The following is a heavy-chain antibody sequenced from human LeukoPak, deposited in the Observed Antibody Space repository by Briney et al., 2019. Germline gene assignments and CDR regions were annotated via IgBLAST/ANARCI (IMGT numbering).Heavy chain of an antibody. J-gene: IGHJ4*02. D-gene: IGHD3-10*01. CDR2: IYHSGST. CDR1: GGSISSNNW. Sequence: SETLSLTCAVSGGSISSNNWWTWVRQPPGKGLEWIGEIYHSGSTNYNPSLKSRVTISVDKSKNQFPLRLSSVTAADTAVYYCARGVNMVRGIISFDYWGQGTLVTVSS. V-gene: IGHV4-4*02. CDR3: ARGVNMVRGIISFDY.